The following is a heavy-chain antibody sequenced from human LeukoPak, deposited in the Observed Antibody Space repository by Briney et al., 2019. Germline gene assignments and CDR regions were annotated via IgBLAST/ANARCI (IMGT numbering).Heavy chain of an antibody. CDR3: ATGPPSQYCSSTSCYYNYFDY. CDR2: FDPEDGET. D-gene: IGHD2-2*01. Sequence: ASVKVSCKVSGYTLTELPMHWVRQAPGKGLEGMGGFDPEDGETIYAQKFQGRVTMTEDTSTDTAYMELSSLRSEDTAVYYCATGPPSQYCSSTSCYYNYFDYWGQGTLVTVSS. V-gene: IGHV1-24*01. J-gene: IGHJ4*02. CDR1: GYTLTELP.